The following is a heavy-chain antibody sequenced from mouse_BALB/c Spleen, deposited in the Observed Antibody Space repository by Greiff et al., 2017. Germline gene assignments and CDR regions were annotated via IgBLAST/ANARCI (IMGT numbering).Heavy chain of an antibody. J-gene: IGHJ3*01. CDR1: GFTFSDYY. Sequence: EVMLVESGGGLVKPGGSLKLSCAASGFTFSDYYMYWVRQTPEKRLEWVATISDGGSYTYYPDSVKGRFTISRDNAKNNLYLQMSSLKSEDTAMYYCARGNYGGFAYGGQGTLVTVSA. D-gene: IGHD2-1*01. CDR3: ARGNYGGFAY. CDR2: ISDGGSYT. V-gene: IGHV5-4*02.